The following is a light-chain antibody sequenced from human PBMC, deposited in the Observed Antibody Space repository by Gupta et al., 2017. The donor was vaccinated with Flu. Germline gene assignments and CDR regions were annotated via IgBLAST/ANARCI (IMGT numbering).Light chain of an antibody. Sequence: CRSSPTLFDSDDGNTYLDWFLQKPGQSQQLLFDRLWFRASGVPDRFSGSCSGTDFALKISRVEAEDVGVYYCMQRKEFPYTFGQGTKLEI. CDR1: PTLFDSDDGNTY. V-gene: IGKV2-40*01. CDR3: MQRKEFPYT. J-gene: IGKJ2*01. CDR2: RLW.